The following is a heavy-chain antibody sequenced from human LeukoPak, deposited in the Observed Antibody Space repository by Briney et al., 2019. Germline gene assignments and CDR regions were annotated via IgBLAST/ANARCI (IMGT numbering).Heavy chain of an antibody. CDR1: GGSISSYY. J-gene: IGHJ6*02. Sequence: PSETLSLTCTVSGGSISSYYWSWIRQPPGKGLEWIGYIYYSGSTYYNPSLKSRVTISVDTSKNQFSLKLSSVTAADTAVYYCARDLRVRFLEWLSSPYYYYGMDVWGQGTTVTVSS. CDR3: ARDLRVRFLEWLSSPYYYYGMDV. D-gene: IGHD3-3*01. CDR2: IYYSGST. V-gene: IGHV4-30-4*08.